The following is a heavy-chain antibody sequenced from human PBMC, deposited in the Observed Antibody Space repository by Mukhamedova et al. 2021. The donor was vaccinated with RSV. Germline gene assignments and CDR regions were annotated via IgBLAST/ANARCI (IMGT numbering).Heavy chain of an antibody. J-gene: IGHJ4*02. CDR3: ARDPNTYNWNSFDY. D-gene: IGHD1-20*01. Sequence: WIATMYYSGSTYYNPSLKSRVAISGDTSKNQFSLKLSSVTAADTAVYYCARDPNTYNWNSFDYWGQGTLV. CDR2: MYYSGST. V-gene: IGHV4-39*07.